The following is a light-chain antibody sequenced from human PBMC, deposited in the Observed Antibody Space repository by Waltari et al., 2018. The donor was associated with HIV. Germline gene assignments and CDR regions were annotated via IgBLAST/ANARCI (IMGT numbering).Light chain of an antibody. J-gene: IGKJ5*01. V-gene: IGKV3-20*01. CDR1: QSVSTSY. Sequence: EIVLTQSPGTLSLSPGERATLSCRASQSVSTSYLAWYQQIPGQAPRLLIYSTSNRATGIPDRFSGSVSGTDFTLTISRLEPEDFALYYCQQSYTSPPGITFGQGTRLDIK. CDR3: QQSYTSPPGIT. CDR2: STS.